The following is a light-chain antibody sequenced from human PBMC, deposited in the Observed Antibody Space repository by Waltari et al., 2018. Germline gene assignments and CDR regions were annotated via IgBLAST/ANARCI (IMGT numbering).Light chain of an antibody. Sequence: QSVLTQPPSVSGAPRQRVTISCSGSSSNIGHTSVTWYQQLPGKPPKLLIYYDDLLSSGFSDRFSGSKSGTSASLAIAGLQSEDEAHYYCAAWDASLSSWLFGGGTKLTVL. CDR2: YDD. CDR3: AAWDASLSSWL. V-gene: IGLV1-36*01. CDR1: SSNIGHTS. J-gene: IGLJ3*02.